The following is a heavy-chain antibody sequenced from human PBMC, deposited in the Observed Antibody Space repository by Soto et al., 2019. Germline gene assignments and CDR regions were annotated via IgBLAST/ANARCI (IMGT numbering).Heavy chain of an antibody. J-gene: IGHJ2*01. V-gene: IGHV4-59*10. D-gene: IGHD6-13*01. CDR3: ARAWGGIAAAGYWYFDL. Sequence: SETLSLTCAVYGGSFSGYYWSWIRQPAGKGLEWIGRIYTSGSTNYNPSLKSRVTMSVDTSKNQFSLKLSSVTAADTAVYYCARAWGGIAAAGYWYFDLWGRGTLVTVSS. CDR1: GGSFSGYY. CDR2: IYTSGST.